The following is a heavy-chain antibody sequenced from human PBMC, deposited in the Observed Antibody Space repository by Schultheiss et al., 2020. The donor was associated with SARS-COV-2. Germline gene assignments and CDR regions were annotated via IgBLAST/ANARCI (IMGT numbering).Heavy chain of an antibody. Sequence: GESLKISCVGSGLTVSSNYMSWVRQAPGKGLEWVAVISYDGSSKYYAASVKGRFTISRDNAKNSLYLQMNSLRAEDTAIYYCTKDLKPDSGWDFDSWGQGTLVTVSS. D-gene: IGHD6-19*01. CDR3: TKDLKPDSGWDFDS. J-gene: IGHJ4*02. V-gene: IGHV3-30*18. CDR1: GLTVSSNY. CDR2: ISYDGSSK.